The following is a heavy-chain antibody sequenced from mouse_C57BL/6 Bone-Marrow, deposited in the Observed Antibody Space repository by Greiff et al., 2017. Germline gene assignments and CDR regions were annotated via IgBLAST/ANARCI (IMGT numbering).Heavy chain of an antibody. Sequence: VQLQQSGAELVRPGASVKLSCTASGFNIKDDYMHWVKRRPEQGLEWIGWIDPANGDTEYASKFQGKATITADTSSNTAYLQLSSLTSEDTAVYYCTTAMVTGGGQGTLVTVSA. D-gene: IGHD2-2*01. J-gene: IGHJ3*01. V-gene: IGHV14-4*01. CDR3: TTAMVTG. CDR2: IDPANGDT. CDR1: GFNIKDDY.